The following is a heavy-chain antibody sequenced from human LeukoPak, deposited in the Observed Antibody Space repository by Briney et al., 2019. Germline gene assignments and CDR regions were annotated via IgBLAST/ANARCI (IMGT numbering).Heavy chain of an antibody. J-gene: IGHJ6*02. CDR1: GFTFTNYR. V-gene: IGHV3-74*01. D-gene: IGHD6-19*01. Sequence: PGGSLRLSCAASGFTFTNYRMHWVRQAPGKGLMWVSRIDKQGNVSDYADSVKGRFTISRDNAKNILYLQMNGLRAEDTAVYFCARPPGLAGHYSYYYGVDVWGQGTTVTVSS. CDR3: ARPPGLAGHYSYYYGVDV. CDR2: IDKQGNVS.